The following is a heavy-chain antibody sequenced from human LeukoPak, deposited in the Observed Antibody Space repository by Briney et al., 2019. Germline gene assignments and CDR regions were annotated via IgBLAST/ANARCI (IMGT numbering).Heavy chain of an antibody. CDR1: GFTFSSYS. CDR2: ISSSSSYI. V-gene: IGHV3-21*01. D-gene: IGHD3-9*01. Sequence: GGSLRLSCAASGFTFSSYSMNWVRQAPGKGLEWVSSISSSSSYIYYAVSVKGRFTISRDNAKNSLYLRMNSLRAEDTAVYHCARGLRYTTFDPWGQGTLVTVSS. J-gene: IGHJ5*02. CDR3: ARGLRYTTFDP.